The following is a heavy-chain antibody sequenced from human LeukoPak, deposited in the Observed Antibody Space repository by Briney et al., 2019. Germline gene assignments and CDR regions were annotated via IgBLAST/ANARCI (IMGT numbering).Heavy chain of an antibody. J-gene: IGHJ4*02. CDR1: GYTFTGYC. D-gene: IGHD6-19*01. CDR2: INTKSGAT. Sequence: WASVKVSCKASGYTFTGYCMHWVRQAPGQGLEWLGWINTKSGATNYAQNFQGRVTMTRDTSMSTTYMELKRLRSDDTAVYYCARDLGISGWYAPPLGYFDYWGQGTLLTVSS. CDR3: ARDLGISGWYAPPLGYFDY. V-gene: IGHV1-2*02.